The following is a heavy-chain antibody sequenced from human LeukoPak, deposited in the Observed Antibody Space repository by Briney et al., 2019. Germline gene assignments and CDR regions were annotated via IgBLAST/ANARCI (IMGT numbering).Heavy chain of an antibody. CDR3: AREEALYGMDV. CDR1: GGSISIYY. Sequence: SETLSLTCTVSGGSISIYYWSWIRQPPGKGLEWIGYIYYSGSTNYNPSLKSRVTISVDTSKNQFSLKLSSVTAADTAVYYCAREEALYGMDVWGQGTTVTVSS. CDR2: IYYSGST. J-gene: IGHJ6*02. V-gene: IGHV4-59*01.